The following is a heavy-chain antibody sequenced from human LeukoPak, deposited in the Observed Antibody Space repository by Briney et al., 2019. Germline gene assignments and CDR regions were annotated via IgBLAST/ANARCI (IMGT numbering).Heavy chain of an antibody. D-gene: IGHD2/OR15-2a*01. J-gene: IGHJ4*02. CDR2: IHPGDSDI. Sequence: ESLKISCKASGYTFSGYWIAWVRQMPGKGLEWMGTIHPGDSDIRYSPSFQGQVTISADKSISTAYLQWRSLKASDTAMYYCARRGFEPLAMSYLFDYWGQGTLVTVSS. V-gene: IGHV5-51*01. CDR3: ARRGFEPLAMSYLFDY. CDR1: GYTFSGYW.